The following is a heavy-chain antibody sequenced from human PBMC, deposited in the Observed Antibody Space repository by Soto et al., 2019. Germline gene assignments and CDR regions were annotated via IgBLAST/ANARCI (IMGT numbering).Heavy chain of an antibody. V-gene: IGHV3-21*01. CDR1: GFTFSTYT. D-gene: IGHD5-12*01. CDR2: ISSSSVYI. CDR3: ARVRGYSGYEPPWFDP. J-gene: IGHJ5*02. Sequence: EVQLVESGGGLVKPGGSLRLSCAASGFTFSTYTMNWVWQAPGKGLEWVASISSSSVYIYYADSVKGRFTISRDNAKNALYLQMNSLRVEDTAVYYCARVRGYSGYEPPWFDPWGQGTLVTVSS.